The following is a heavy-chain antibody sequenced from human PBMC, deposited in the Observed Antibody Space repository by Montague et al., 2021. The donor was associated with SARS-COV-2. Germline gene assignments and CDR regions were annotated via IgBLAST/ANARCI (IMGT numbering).Heavy chain of an antibody. D-gene: IGHD3-22*01. Sequence: SETLSLTCAVYGGSFSDYCLSWIRQPPGKGLEWLGEINHSGSTNYNPSLTSRVTISVYTCKNEFSLKLSAVTAADTAVSFCARGAPTINMILVVMAGAGWYFDLWGRGTLVTVSS. CDR1: GGSFSDYC. J-gene: IGHJ2*01. V-gene: IGHV4-34*01. CDR2: INHSGST. CDR3: ARGAPTINMILVVMAGAGWYFDL.